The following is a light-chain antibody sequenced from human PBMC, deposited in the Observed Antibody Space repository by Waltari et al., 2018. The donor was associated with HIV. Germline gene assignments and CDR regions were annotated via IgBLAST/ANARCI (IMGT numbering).Light chain of an antibody. CDR2: DVS. CDR3: SSYTSSSTPVV. CDR1: SSSVGGYNY. J-gene: IGLJ2*01. Sequence: QSALTQPASVSGSPGQSITISCTGTSSSVGGYNYVPRYQQHPGNAPKLMIYDVSNRPSGVSNRFSGSKSGNTASLTISGLQAEDEADYYCSSYTSSSTPVVFGGGTKLTVL. V-gene: IGLV2-14*01.